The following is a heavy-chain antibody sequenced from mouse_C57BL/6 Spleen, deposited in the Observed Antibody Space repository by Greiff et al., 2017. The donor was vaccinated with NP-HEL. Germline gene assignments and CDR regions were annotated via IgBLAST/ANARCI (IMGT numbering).Heavy chain of an antibody. D-gene: IGHD2-1*01. CDR2: IDPSDSYT. Sequence: QVQLQQPGAELVMPGASVKLSCKASGYTFTSYWMHWVKQRPGQGLEWIGEIDPSDSYTNYNQKFKGKSTLTVDKSSSTAYMQLSSLTSEDSAVYYCARGGIYHRGYAMDYWGQGTSVTVSS. CDR1: GYTFTSYW. J-gene: IGHJ4*01. CDR3: ARGGIYHRGYAMDY. V-gene: IGHV1-69*01.